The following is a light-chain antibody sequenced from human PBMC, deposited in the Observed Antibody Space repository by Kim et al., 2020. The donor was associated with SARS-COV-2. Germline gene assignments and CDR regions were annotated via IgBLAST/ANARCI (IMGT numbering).Light chain of an antibody. Sequence: QAVVTQPPSASGTPGQRVTISCSGGSSNIGSNYVYWYQHLPGTAPKLLIYSNNQRPSGVPDRFSGSKSATSASLAISGLRSEDEADYYCAAWDDSLSGYVFGSGTKVTVL. V-gene: IGLV1-47*02. CDR3: AAWDDSLSGYV. CDR2: SNN. CDR1: SSNIGSNY. J-gene: IGLJ1*01.